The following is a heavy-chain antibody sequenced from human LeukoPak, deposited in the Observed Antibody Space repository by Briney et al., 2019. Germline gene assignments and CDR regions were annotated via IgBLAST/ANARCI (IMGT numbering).Heavy chain of an antibody. CDR1: GFTFNSFW. Sequence: GGSLRLSCAVSGFTFNSFWMSCLRQAPGKGLEWVAHINQDGSEEYYVDSVKGRFTISRDNAKSSLYLQMNSLRAEDTAVYYCARAGYTYVTLYYWGQGTLVTVSS. J-gene: IGHJ4*02. D-gene: IGHD5-18*01. CDR2: INQDGSEE. V-gene: IGHV3-7*01. CDR3: ARAGYTYVTLYY.